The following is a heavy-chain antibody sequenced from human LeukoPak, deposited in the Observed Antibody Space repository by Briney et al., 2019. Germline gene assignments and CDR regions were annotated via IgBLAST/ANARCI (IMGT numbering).Heavy chain of an antibody. Sequence: GGSLKLSCAASGFTFSNYDMHWVRQTTGKGLEWVSAIGTAGDTNYLGSVKGRFTISRENAKNSLYLQMNSLRAGDTAVYYCARSDVYWGHFDYWGQGTLVTVSS. D-gene: IGHD2-8*01. CDR1: GFTFSNYD. J-gene: IGHJ4*02. V-gene: IGHV3-13*01. CDR2: IGTAGDT. CDR3: ARSDVYWGHFDY.